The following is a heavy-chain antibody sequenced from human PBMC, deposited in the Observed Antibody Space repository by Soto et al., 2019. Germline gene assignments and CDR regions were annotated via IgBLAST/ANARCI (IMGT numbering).Heavy chain of an antibody. V-gene: IGHV3-30*18. Sequence: QVQLVESGGGVVQPGRSLRLSCAASGFTFSSYGMHWVRQAPGKGLEWVAVVSYDGSNKYYADSVKGRFTISRDNSKNTLYLQMNSLRAEDTAVYYWAKDNYWGQGTLVTVSS. CDR1: GFTFSSYG. CDR3: AKDNY. J-gene: IGHJ4*02. CDR2: VSYDGSNK.